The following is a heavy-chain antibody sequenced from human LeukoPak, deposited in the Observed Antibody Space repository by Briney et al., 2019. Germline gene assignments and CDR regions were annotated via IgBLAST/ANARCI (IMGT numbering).Heavy chain of an antibody. D-gene: IGHD4-17*01. Sequence: SSETLSLTCTVSGDSISSDINYWSWIRQPAGKGLEWIGRIYTSGNTNYNPSLKSRVSISVDTSRNHFSPTLNSVTAADTAIYYCARDASVTTLFDYWGPGILVTVSS. CDR3: ARDASVTTLFDY. CDR1: GDSISSDINY. CDR2: IYTSGNT. V-gene: IGHV4-61*02. J-gene: IGHJ4*02.